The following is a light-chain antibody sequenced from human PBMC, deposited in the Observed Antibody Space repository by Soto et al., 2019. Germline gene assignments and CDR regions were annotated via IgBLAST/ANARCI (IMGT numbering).Light chain of an antibody. J-gene: IGKJ2*02. CDR3: QQRGKWPRT. V-gene: IGKV3-11*01. CDR1: QIVYRY. CDR2: DAY. Sequence: VVWTQSPNTLSLSPGATATLSCRASQIVYRYVAWYQQKVGQAPRHLIYDAYTRATGVGARFTGSGSATDFSLTITSLEPEDFAVYYCQQRGKWPRTFGPGTKVEMK.